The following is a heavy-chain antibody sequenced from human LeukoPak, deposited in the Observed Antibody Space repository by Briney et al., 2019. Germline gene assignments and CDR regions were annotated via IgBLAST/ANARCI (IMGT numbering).Heavy chain of an antibody. J-gene: IGHJ5*02. Sequence: GGSLRLSCAASGFTFSTYEMNWVRQAPGKGLEWVSYTSSSGSTMYYADSVKGRFTVSRDNAKNSLYLQMNSLRAEDTAVYYCARASSGWYNWFDPWGQGTLVTVSS. CDR3: ARASSGWYNWFDP. V-gene: IGHV3-48*03. CDR2: TSSSGSTM. CDR1: GFTFSTYE. D-gene: IGHD6-19*01.